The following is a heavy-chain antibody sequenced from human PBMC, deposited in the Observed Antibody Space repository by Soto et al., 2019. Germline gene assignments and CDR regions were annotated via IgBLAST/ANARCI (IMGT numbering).Heavy chain of an antibody. Sequence: QVQLQQWGAGLLKPSETLSLTCAVYGGSFSGYYWSWIRQPPGKGLEWIGEINHSGSTNYNPSLKSRVAISEDTSKNQFSLKLSSVTAADTAVYYCARYLRGVTTVTTSWFDPWGQGTLVTVSS. V-gene: IGHV4-34*01. CDR1: GGSFSGYY. CDR2: INHSGST. D-gene: IGHD4-17*01. CDR3: ARYLRGVTTVTTSWFDP. J-gene: IGHJ5*02.